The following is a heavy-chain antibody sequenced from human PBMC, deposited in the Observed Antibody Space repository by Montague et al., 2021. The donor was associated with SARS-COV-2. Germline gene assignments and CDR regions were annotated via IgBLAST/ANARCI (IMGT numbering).Heavy chain of an antibody. Sequence: SETLSLTCTLSGRSISSSNYYWDWIRQPPGKGLEWIGSIYDSGSTYYNPSLKSRVTISVDTSKNHFSLKLSSVTAADTAVYYCARRGRKLLPVATTIGGFDIWGQGTMVTVSS. D-gene: IGHD5-12*01. V-gene: IGHV4-39*02. CDR2: IYDSGST. J-gene: IGHJ3*02. CDR3: ARRGRKLLPVATTIGGFDI. CDR1: GRSISSSNYY.